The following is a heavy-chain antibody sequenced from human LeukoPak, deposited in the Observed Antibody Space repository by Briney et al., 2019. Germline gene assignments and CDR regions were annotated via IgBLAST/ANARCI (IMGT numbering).Heavy chain of an antibody. CDR1: GFTFSSYA. Sequence: PGGSLRLSCAASGFTFSSYAMHWVRQAPGKGLEWVAVISYDGSNKYYADSVKGRFTIPRDNSKNTLYLQMNSLRAEDTAVYYCAMTPYDFWSGYLGGGRWFDPWGQGTLVTVSS. V-gene: IGHV3-30*04. J-gene: IGHJ5*02. CDR3: AMTPYDFWSGYLGGGRWFDP. D-gene: IGHD3-3*01. CDR2: ISYDGSNK.